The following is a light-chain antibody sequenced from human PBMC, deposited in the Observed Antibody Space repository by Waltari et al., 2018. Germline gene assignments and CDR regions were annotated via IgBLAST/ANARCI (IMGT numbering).Light chain of an antibody. CDR3: SSYAGSSTPYV. V-gene: IGLV2-8*01. J-gene: IGLJ1*01. CDR2: EGR. Sequence: KAPKGCSCEGRKRPAGVPVRFSGSKSGNPAALTVSGLQAEDEADDYCSSYAGSSTPYVFGTGSKVTVL.